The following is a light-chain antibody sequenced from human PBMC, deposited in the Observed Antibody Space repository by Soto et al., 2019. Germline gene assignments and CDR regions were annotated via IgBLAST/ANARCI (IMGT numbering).Light chain of an antibody. V-gene: IGKV1-33*01. CDR1: QDISDY. J-gene: IGKJ4*01. CDR3: QQYDNLPLT. Sequence: DIQMTQSPSSLSASVGDRVTITCQASQDISDYLNWYQQKPGKAPKLLIYDASNLETGVPSRFSGTGPGTDFTFTISSLQPEDIATYYCQQYDNLPLTFGRGTKVAIK. CDR2: DAS.